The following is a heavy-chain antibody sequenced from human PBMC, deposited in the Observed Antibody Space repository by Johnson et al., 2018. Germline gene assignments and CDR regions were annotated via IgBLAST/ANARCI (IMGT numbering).Heavy chain of an antibody. J-gene: IGHJ3*02. CDR3: AGDVEMATIGDAFDS. V-gene: IGHV3-30-3*01. CDR2: ISFDGGNK. Sequence: QVQLVESGGGVVQPGRSLRLSCAAFGFTFNNYAIHWVRQAPGKGLEWVAVISFDGGNKYYADSVKGRFTISRDNSKNTLYLQMNSLRAEDTAVYYCAGDVEMATIGDAFDSWGQGKMVTGSS. D-gene: IGHD5-24*01. CDR1: GFTFNNYA.